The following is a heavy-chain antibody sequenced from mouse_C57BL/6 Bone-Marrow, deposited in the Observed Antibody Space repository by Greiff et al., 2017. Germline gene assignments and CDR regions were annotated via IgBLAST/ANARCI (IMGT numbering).Heavy chain of an antibody. CDR1: GFTFSDYG. J-gene: IGHJ4*01. Sequence: EVKLMESGGGLVKPGGSLKLSCAASGFTFSDYGMHWVRQAPEKGLEWVAYISSGSSTIYYADTVKGRFTISRDNAKNTLFLQMTSLRSEDTAMYYCARKASITTVVATDYAMDYWGQGTSVTVSS. CDR3: ARKASITTVVATDYAMDY. CDR2: ISSGSSTI. V-gene: IGHV5-17*01. D-gene: IGHD1-1*01.